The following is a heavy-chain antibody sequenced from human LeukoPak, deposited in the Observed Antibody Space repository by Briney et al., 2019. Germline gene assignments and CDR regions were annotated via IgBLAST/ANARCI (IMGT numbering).Heavy chain of an antibody. CDR3: TRSGYRHPYHFDS. Sequence: TGGSLRLSCADSGFSVRSTYMSWVRQAPGKGLEWVSVLYTGGGTDHADSVKGRFTISRDNSKNTLSLQMNSLRAEDTAIYYCTRSGYRHPYHFDSWGQGTLVTVSS. V-gene: IGHV3-53*01. CDR2: LYTGGGT. CDR1: GFSVRSTY. D-gene: IGHD3-22*01. J-gene: IGHJ4*02.